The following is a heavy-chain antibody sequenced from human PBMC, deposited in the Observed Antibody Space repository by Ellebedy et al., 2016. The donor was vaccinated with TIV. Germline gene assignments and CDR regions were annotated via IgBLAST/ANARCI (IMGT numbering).Heavy chain of an antibody. J-gene: IGHJ5*02. V-gene: IGHV4-30-2*01. CDR2: INHSGST. Sequence: SETLSLTXAVSGGSISSGGSSWSWIRQPPGKGLEWIGEINHSGSTNYNPSLKSRVTISVDTSKNQFSLKLSSVTAADTAVYYCARGRPIVVVPAAASGWFDPWGQGTLVTVSS. D-gene: IGHD2-2*01. CDR1: GGSISSGGSS. CDR3: ARGRPIVVVPAAASGWFDP.